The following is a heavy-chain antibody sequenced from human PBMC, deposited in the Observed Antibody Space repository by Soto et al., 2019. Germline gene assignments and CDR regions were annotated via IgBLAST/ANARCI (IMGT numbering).Heavy chain of an antibody. Sequence: PGGSLRLSCAASGFTFSSYGMHWVRQAPGKGLEWVAVIWYDGSNKYYADSVKGRFTISRDNSKNTLYLQMNSLRAEDTAVYYCARDSGQGYAFDIWGQGTMVTVSS. J-gene: IGHJ3*02. CDR3: ARDSGQGYAFDI. V-gene: IGHV3-33*01. CDR2: IWYDGSNK. CDR1: GFTFSSYG.